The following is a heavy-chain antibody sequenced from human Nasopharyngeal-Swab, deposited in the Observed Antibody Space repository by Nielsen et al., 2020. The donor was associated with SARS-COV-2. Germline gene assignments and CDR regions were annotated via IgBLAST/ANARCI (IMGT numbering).Heavy chain of an antibody. CDR3: ARDGGTWFDP. J-gene: IGHJ5*02. D-gene: IGHD3-16*01. V-gene: IGHV4-4*07. CDR2: LYTSGSTTFKPPP. Sequence: SETLSLTCTVSGDSINNHCWSWIRQPAGKGLQWIGRLYTSGSTTFKPPPNYNPSLKSRVSMSLDTSKNQFSLRLTSVTAADTAVYYCARDGGTWFDPWGQGTLVTVSS. CDR1: GDSINNHC.